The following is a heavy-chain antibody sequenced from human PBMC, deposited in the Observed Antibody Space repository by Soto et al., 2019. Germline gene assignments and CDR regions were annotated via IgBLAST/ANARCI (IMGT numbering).Heavy chain of an antibody. J-gene: IGHJ4*02. CDR3: AKDTSYSSGKSDH. D-gene: IGHD6-19*01. CDR2: ISWSSASI. Sequence: GGSLRLSCAASGFNFADYGMHWVRQAPGKGLEWVSGISWSSASIGYADSVRGRFTISRDNAKNSLYLQMNSLRVEDTAWYYCAKDTSYSSGKSDHWGQGTLVTVSS. V-gene: IGHV3-9*01. CDR1: GFNFADYG.